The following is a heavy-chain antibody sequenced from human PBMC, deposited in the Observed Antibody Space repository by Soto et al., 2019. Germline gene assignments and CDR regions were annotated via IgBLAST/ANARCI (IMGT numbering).Heavy chain of an antibody. CDR3: ARPPLGDYYDSSGYSDP. D-gene: IGHD3-22*01. V-gene: IGHV3-11*01. Sequence: GGSLRLSCAASGFTFSSYWMSWIRQAPGKGLEWVSYISSSGSTIYYADSVKGRFTISRDNAKNSLYLQMNSLRAEDTAVYYCARPPLGDYYDSSGYSDPWGQGTLVTVSS. CDR1: GFTFSSYW. J-gene: IGHJ5*02. CDR2: ISSSGSTI.